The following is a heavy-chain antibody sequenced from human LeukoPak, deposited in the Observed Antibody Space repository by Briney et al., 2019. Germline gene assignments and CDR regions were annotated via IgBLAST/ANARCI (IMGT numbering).Heavy chain of an antibody. V-gene: IGHV4-34*01. CDR3: ARGRYLTTGGGAAAGFLDY. Sequence: KPSETLSLTCAVYGGSFSGYYWSWIRQPPGKGLEWIGEINHSGSTNYNPSLESRVTISVDTSKNQFSLRLSSVTAADTAVYYCARGRYLTTGGGAAAGFLDYWGQGTLVTVSS. J-gene: IGHJ4*02. CDR2: INHSGST. D-gene: IGHD6-13*01. CDR1: GGSFSGYY.